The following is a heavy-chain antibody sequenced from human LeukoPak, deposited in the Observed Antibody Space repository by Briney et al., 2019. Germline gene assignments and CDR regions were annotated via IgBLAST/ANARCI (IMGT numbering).Heavy chain of an antibody. CDR2: INPNSGGT. CDR3: ASAGIAARPASYYYYYYMDV. J-gene: IGHJ6*03. V-gene: IGHV1-2*02. CDR1: GYTFTGYY. Sequence: ASVKVSCKASGYTFTGYYMHWVRQAPGQGLEWMGWINPNSGGTNYAQKFQGRVTMTRDTSISTAYMELSRLRSDDTAVYYCASAGIAARPASYYYYYYMDVWGKGTTVTVSS. D-gene: IGHD6-6*01.